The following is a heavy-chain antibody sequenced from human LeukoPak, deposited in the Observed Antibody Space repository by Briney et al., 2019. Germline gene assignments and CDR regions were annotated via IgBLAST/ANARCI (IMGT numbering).Heavy chain of an antibody. CDR1: GYSFTSYW. CDR3: ARRAHYYDSSGYVDY. D-gene: IGHD3-22*01. CDR2: IYPGDSDT. J-gene: IGHJ4*02. Sequence: GESLKISCKGSGYSFTSYWIGWVRQMPGKGLEWMGIIYPGDSDTRYSTSFQGQVTISADKSISTAYLQWSSLKASDTAMYYCARRAHYYDSSGYVDYWGQGTLVTVSS. V-gene: IGHV5-51*01.